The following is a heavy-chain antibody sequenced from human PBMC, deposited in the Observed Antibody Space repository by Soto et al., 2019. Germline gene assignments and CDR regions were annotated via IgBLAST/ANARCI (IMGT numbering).Heavy chain of an antibody. J-gene: IGHJ4*02. CDR3: ARGLTQQQLVRKVYFDY. Sequence: ASVKVSCKVSGYTLTELSMHWVRQAPGKGLEWMGGFDPEDGETIYAQKFKGRVTMTEDTSTDTAYMELSSLRSEDTAVYYCARGLTQQQLVRKVYFDYWGQGTLVTVSS. V-gene: IGHV1-24*01. CDR1: GYTLTELS. D-gene: IGHD6-13*01. CDR2: FDPEDGET.